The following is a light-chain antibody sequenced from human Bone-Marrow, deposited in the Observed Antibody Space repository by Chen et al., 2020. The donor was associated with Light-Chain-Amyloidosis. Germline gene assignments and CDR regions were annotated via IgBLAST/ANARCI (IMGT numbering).Light chain of an antibody. CDR1: QSASSTH. Sequence: VLTQSPGPLSLSPGERATLSCRVSQSASSTHLAWYQQKPGQAPRLLIYGASTRATGIPDRFSGTGSATDFTLTISRVEPEDFAIYYCQHYGDSLFTFGPGTKVDIE. CDR3: QHYGDSLFT. CDR2: GAS. J-gene: IGKJ3*01. V-gene: IGKV3-20*01.